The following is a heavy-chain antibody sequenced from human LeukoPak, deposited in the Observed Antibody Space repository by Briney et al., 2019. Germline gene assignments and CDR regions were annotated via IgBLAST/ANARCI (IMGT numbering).Heavy chain of an antibody. CDR2: TYYSGST. CDR1: GGSIISSSHS. D-gene: IGHD2-2*01. CDR3: ARYGSAVTGFDS. V-gene: IGHV4-39*01. Sequence: SETLSLTCTVSGGSIISSSHSWGWIRQPPGKGLEWIGRTYYSGSTYYNPSLKSRVSISVDTSKNQFSLKLSSVTAADTAVYYCARYGSAVTGFDSWGQGTLVTVSS. J-gene: IGHJ4*02.